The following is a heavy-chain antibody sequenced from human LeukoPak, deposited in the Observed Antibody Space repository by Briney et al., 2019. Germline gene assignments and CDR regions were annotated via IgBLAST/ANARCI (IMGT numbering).Heavy chain of an antibody. CDR1: GFTFSDYW. J-gene: IGHJ4*02. Sequence: GGSLRLSCASSGFTFSDYWMSWVRQAPGKGLEWVANIKQDGSEKYYVDSVKGRSTISRGNAKNSLYLQMNSLRAEDTAVYYCVRDRAYFDSSGFYNLDYWGQGTLVTVSS. CDR2: IKQDGSEK. D-gene: IGHD3-22*01. CDR3: VRDRAYFDSSGFYNLDY. V-gene: IGHV3-7*01.